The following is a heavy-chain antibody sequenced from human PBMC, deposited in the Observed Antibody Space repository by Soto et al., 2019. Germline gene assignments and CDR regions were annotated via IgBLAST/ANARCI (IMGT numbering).Heavy chain of an antibody. V-gene: IGHV4-30-2*01. D-gene: IGHD3-22*01. J-gene: IGHJ5*02. CDR3: ARQDKSGYNWFDP. Sequence: QLQLQESGSRLVRPSETLSLTCAVSGGSFSSGGYSWSWIRQPPGKGLEWIGYMYHTGSTFYNPSLKGRVSISLDRSKDQFSLKVNSVTAADTAVYYCARQDKSGYNWFDPWGQGILVTVSS. CDR1: GGSFSSGGYS. CDR2: MYHTGST.